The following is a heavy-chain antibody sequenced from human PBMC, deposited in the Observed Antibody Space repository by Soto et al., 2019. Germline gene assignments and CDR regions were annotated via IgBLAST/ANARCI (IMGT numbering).Heavy chain of an antibody. V-gene: IGHV3-23*01. CDR3: AKERLLLWFGELSDLDY. Sequence: XXSLRLSFAASGFTFSSFALRWVLQAPGKGLEWVSSIRVSGNSTYYADSVKGRFTISRDSSKNTLYLQMNSLRAEDKAVYYCAKERLLLWFGELSDLDYWGQGTLVTVSS. D-gene: IGHD3-10*01. CDR1: GFTFSSFA. CDR2: IRVSGNST. J-gene: IGHJ4*02.